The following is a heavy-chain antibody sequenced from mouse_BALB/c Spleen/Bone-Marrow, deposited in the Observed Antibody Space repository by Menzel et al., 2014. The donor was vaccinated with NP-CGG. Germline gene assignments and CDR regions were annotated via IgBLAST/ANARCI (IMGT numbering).Heavy chain of an antibody. J-gene: IGHJ2*01. V-gene: IGHV5-6-4*01. CDR3: TRDDGYYYFDY. CDR1: GFTFSSYT. CDR2: ISSGGSYT. Sequence: DVQLQESGGGLVKPGGSLKLSCAASGFTFSSYTMSWVRPTPEKSLEWVATISSGGSYTYYPDSVKGRFTISRDNAKNTLYLQMSSLKSEDTAMYYCTRDDGYYYFDYWGQGTTLTVSS. D-gene: IGHD2-3*01.